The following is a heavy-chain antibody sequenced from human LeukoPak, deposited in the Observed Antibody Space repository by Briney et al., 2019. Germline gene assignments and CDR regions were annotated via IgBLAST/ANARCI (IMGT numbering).Heavy chain of an antibody. CDR1: GFTVSNNY. V-gene: IGHV3-53*01. J-gene: IGHJ4*02. Sequence: GGSLRLSCAASGFTVSNNYMSWVRQAPGKGLEWVSVIYSSGNTYYADSVKGRFTISRDNSKNTLYPQMNSLRAEDTAVYYCARDGLDRGSREYYFDFWGQGTLVTVSS. D-gene: IGHD3/OR15-3a*01. CDR3: ARDGLDRGSREYYFDF. CDR2: IYSSGNT.